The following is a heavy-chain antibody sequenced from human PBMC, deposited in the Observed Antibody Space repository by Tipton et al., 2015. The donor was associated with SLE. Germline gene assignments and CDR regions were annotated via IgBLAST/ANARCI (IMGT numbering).Heavy chain of an antibody. V-gene: IGHV1-46*01. CDR3: ASGRDDCSNPVGV. CDR2: IYPGSGHT. CDR1: GYIFTDYY. Sequence: QLVQSGAEVKKPGASVKVSCKASGYIFTDYYVHWVRQAPGQGLEWMGRIYPGSGHTTYAQRFQGRVTMTGDTSTSTAYMDLSSLRQEDAAVYYCASGRDDCSNPVGVWGKGTTVTVLS. J-gene: IGHJ6*04. D-gene: IGHD2-21*01.